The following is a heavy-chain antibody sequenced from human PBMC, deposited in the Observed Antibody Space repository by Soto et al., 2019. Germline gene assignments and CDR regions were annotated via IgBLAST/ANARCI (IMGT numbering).Heavy chain of an antibody. CDR1: GFTFSSYA. Sequence: GGSLRLSCAASGFTFSSYAMSWVRQAPGKGLEWVSAISGSGGSTYYADSVKGRFTISRDNSKNTLYLQMNSLRAEDTAVYYCAQDLGGGYSYGGYYFDYWGQGTLVTVSS. V-gene: IGHV3-23*01. D-gene: IGHD5-18*01. CDR3: AQDLGGGYSYGGYYFDY. J-gene: IGHJ4*02. CDR2: ISGSGGST.